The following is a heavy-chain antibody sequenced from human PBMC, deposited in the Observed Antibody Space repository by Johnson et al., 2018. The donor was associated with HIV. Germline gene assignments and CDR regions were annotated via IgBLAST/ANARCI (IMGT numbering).Heavy chain of an antibody. J-gene: IGHJ3*02. Sequence: VQLVESGGGVVRPGGSLRLSCAASGFTFSSYDMHWVRQATGKGLEWVSAIGTAGDTYYPGSVKGRFTISSDNSKNTLYLQMNSLRAEDTAVYYCAKDLPRAMVRAIDAFDIWGQGTMVTVSS. CDR3: AKDLPRAMVRAIDAFDI. CDR2: IGTAGDT. CDR1: GFTFSSYD. V-gene: IGHV3-13*01. D-gene: IGHD3-10*01.